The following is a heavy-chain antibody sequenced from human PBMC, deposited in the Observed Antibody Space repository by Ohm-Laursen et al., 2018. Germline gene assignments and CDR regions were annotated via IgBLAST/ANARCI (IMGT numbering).Heavy chain of an antibody. Sequence: SLRLSCTASGFTFSNVWMSWVRQAPGKGLVWVSYVNGNGRNTAYADSVKGRFSTSRDNAKSAIYLQMNSLRAEDTAVYYCTKGFYGDHPFDYWGQGTLVTVSS. J-gene: IGHJ4*02. V-gene: IGHV3-74*01. CDR1: GFTFSNVW. CDR2: VNGNGRNT. D-gene: IGHD4-17*01. CDR3: TKGFYGDHPFDY.